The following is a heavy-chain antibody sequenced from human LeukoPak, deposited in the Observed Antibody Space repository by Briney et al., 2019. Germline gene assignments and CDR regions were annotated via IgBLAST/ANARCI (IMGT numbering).Heavy chain of an antibody. D-gene: IGHD3-22*01. CDR3: ARDFLSDSSDYYYVWFDP. CDR2: ISPDSGGT. J-gene: IGHJ5*02. V-gene: IGHV1-2*02. Sequence: ASVKVSCKASGYTFTGYYMHWVRQAPGQGLEWMGWISPDSGGTNYAQKYQGRVTMTRDTSISTAYMELSRLRSDDTAIYYCARDFLSDSSDYYYVWFDPWGQGTLVTVSS. CDR1: GYTFTGYY.